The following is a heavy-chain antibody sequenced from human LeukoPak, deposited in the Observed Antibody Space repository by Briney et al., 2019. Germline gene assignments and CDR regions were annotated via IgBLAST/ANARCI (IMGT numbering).Heavy chain of an antibody. V-gene: IGHV3-11*01. Sequence: PGGSLRLSCAASGYTFIDYYMSSIRQAPGKGLEWVSYISSSGSTIYYADSVKGRFTIYRDNARNSLYLQMNSLRAEDTAVYYCARDPDSSGWYDYWGQGTLVTVSS. CDR2: ISSSGSTI. CDR1: GYTFIDYY. D-gene: IGHD6-19*01. CDR3: ARDPDSSGWYDY. J-gene: IGHJ4*02.